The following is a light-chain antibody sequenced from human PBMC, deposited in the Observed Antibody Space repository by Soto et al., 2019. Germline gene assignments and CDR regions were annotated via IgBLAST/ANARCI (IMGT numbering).Light chain of an antibody. Sequence: EIVLTQSPGTLSLSPGERATLSCRASQSVSSSYLAWYQKKPGQAPRLLIYGASSRATGIPDMFSGSRSGTDFTLTISRLEPEDFAVYYCQQYGSSPPYSFGQGTKLEIK. CDR2: GAS. J-gene: IGKJ2*01. CDR1: QSVSSSY. CDR3: QQYGSSPPYS. V-gene: IGKV3-20*01.